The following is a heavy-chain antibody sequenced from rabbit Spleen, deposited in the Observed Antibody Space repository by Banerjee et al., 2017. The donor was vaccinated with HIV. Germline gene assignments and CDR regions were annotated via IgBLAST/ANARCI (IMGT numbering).Heavy chain of an antibody. CDR1: GFSFSSGYD. J-gene: IGHJ4*01. CDR3: TRDDGSGHYLDGSFNL. D-gene: IGHD1-1*01. CDR2: IYTGNGKN. V-gene: IGHV1S40*01. Sequence: ESGGGLVKPGASLTLICTASGFSFSSGYDMSWVRQAPGKGLEWIGFIYTGNGKNYYASWSKGRFTISNTSSITVTLQVTSLTAADTATYVCTRDDGSGHYLDGSFNLWGPGTLVTVS.